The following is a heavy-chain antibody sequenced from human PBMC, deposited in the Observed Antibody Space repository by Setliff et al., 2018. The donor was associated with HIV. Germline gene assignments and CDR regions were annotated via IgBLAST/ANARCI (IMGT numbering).Heavy chain of an antibody. CDR1: GYNFDDNS. J-gene: IGHJ4*02. CDR2: ISSYNDNT. V-gene: IGHV1-18*01. CDR3: ARDPTGGAARFDY. Sequence: ASVKVSCKASGYNFDDNSINWVRQAPGQGLEWMGWISSYNDNTNYGLNLQGRVTMTTDTSKSTAYMELSSLKSEDTAVYYGARDPTGGAARFDYWGQGTLVTVSS. D-gene: IGHD6-6*01.